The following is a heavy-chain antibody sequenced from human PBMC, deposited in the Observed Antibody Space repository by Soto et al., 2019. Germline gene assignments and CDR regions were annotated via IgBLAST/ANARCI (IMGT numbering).Heavy chain of an antibody. CDR2: ISYDGSNK. J-gene: IGHJ4*02. CDR3: AKDSSSSGWSPMSY. V-gene: IGHV3-30*18. Sequence: GGSLRLSCAASGFTFSSYGMHWVRQAPGKGLEWVAVISYDGSNKYYADSVKGRFTISRDNSKNTLYLQMNSLRAEDTAVYYCAKDSSSSGWSPMSYWGQGTLVTVSS. D-gene: IGHD6-19*01. CDR1: GFTFSSYG.